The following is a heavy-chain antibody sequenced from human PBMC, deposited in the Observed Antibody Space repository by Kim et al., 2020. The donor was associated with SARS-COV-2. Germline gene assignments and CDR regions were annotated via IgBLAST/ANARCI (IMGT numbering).Heavy chain of an antibody. CDR3: ARHLYSSSPSFYYYYGMDV. CDR2: INPNNGGT. Sequence: ASVKVSCKASGYTFTGYYMHWVRQAPGQGLEWMGWINPNNGGTNYAQKFQGRVTMTGDTSISTAYMELSRLRSEDTAVYYCARHLYSSSPSFYYYYGMDVWGQGTTVTVSS. V-gene: IGHV1-2*02. CDR1: GYTFTGYY. D-gene: IGHD6-13*01. J-gene: IGHJ6*02.